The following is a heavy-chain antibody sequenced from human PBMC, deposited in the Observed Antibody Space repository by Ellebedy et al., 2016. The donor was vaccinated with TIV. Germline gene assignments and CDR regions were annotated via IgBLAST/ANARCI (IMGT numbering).Heavy chain of an antibody. CDR2: MNAGNGNT. J-gene: IGHJ3*02. CDR1: GYSFTSYA. CDR3: ARDRPGHAGTPEDTFDI. V-gene: IGHV1-3*01. D-gene: IGHD2-15*01. Sequence: AASVKVSCKASGYSFTSYAMHWVRQAPGQSLEWMGWMNAGNGNTKYSQKVQGRVAITSDTPASTAYMELSSLGSEDTAVYYCARDRPGHAGTPEDTFDIWGQGTMVTVSS.